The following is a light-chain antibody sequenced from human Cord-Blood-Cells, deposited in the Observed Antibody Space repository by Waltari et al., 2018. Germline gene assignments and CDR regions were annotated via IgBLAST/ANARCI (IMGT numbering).Light chain of an antibody. CDR3: QSADSSGTYWV. CDR2: KDS. CDR1: ALPKQH. J-gene: IGLJ3*02. V-gene: IGLV3-25*03. Sequence: SYELTQPPSVPVSPGQTARITCPGDALPKQHAYWYQQKPGQAPVLVIYKDSERPSGIPERFSGSSSGTTVTLTISGVQAEDEADYYCQSADSSGTYWVFGGGTKLTVL.